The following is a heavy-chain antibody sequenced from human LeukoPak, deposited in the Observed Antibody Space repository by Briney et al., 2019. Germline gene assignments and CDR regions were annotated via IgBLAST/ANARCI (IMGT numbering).Heavy chain of an antibody. CDR3: ATGRYDSSGYYSDAFDI. CDR2: FDPEDGET. J-gene: IGHJ3*02. D-gene: IGHD3-22*01. Sequence: GASVTVSCKLSGYTLTELSMHGVRQAPGKGVEGMGGFDPEDGETIYAQKFQGRVTMTEDTSTDTAYMELSSLRSEDTAVYYCATGRYDSSGYYSDAFDIWGQGTMVTVSS. V-gene: IGHV1-24*01. CDR1: GYTLTELS.